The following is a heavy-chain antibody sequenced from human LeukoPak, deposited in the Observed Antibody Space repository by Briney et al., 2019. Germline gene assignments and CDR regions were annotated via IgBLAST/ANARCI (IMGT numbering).Heavy chain of an antibody. V-gene: IGHV3-30*03. D-gene: IGHD3-3*01. Sequence: GGSLRLSCAASGFTFSSYGMHWVRQAPGKGLEWVAVISYDGSNKYYADSVKGRFTISRDNSKNTLYLQMNSLKSEDTAVYFCARQMITIFGVAHYVLDLWGQGTVVTVSS. J-gene: IGHJ3*01. CDR3: ARQMITIFGVAHYVLDL. CDR1: GFTFSSYG. CDR2: ISYDGSNK.